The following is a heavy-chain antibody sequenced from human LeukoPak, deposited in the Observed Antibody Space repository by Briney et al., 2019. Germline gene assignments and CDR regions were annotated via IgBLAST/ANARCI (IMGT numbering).Heavy chain of an antibody. CDR3: ARDPSSWSGYFDY. D-gene: IGHD6-13*01. J-gene: IGHJ4*02. V-gene: IGHV3-7*01. CDR2: IKQDGSEK. Sequence: GGSLRLSCAASGFTFSNAWMSWVRQAPGKGLEWVANIKQDGSEKYYVGSVKGRFTISRDNAKNSLYLQMNSLRAEDTAVYYCARDPSSWSGYFDYWGQGTLVTVSS. CDR1: GFTFSNAW.